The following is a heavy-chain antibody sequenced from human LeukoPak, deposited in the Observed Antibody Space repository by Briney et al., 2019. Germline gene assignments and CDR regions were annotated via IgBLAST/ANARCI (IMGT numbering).Heavy chain of an antibody. CDR1: GFTFTSHW. Sequence: PGGSLRLSCAASGFTFTSHWMAWVRQAPGKGLEWVANLDGDGSEKYYLDSVKGRFTISRDNDKSSLYLQMNSLRVEDTALYYCARSVGQWRGLDYWGQGTLVTVSS. V-gene: IGHV3-7*01. CDR3: ARSVGQWRGLDY. J-gene: IGHJ4*02. D-gene: IGHD3/OR15-3a*01. CDR2: LDGDGSEK.